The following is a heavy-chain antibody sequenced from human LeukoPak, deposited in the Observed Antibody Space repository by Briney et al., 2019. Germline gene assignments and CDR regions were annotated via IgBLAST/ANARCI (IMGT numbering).Heavy chain of an antibody. D-gene: IGHD1-26*01. CDR3: AKGALGAAYWYIDV. CDR1: GFSFSSYA. Sequence: GGSLRLSCAASGFSFSSYAMSWVRQAPGKGLEWVSASTGGSTYYPDSVIGRFTVSRDNSNNTQYLQLNSLRAEDTVVYYCAKGALGAAYWYIDVGGRGTLVSVSS. CDR2: STGGST. V-gene: IGHV3-23*01. J-gene: IGHJ2*01.